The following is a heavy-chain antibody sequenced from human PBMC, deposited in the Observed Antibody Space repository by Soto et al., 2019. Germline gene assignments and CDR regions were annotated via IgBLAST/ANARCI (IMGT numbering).Heavy chain of an antibody. J-gene: IGHJ4*02. Sequence: GSGPTLVNPTQTLTLTCTFSGFSLSTSEVGVGWIRQPPGKALECLAVIYWDNDQRFSPSLKSRLTITKNTSKNQVVLTMTDMDPLDTATYYCARTYSSSWSYFDYWGQGALVTAPQ. V-gene: IGHV2-5*02. D-gene: IGHD6-13*01. CDR2: IYWDNDQ. CDR3: ARTYSSSWSYFDY. CDR1: GFSLSTSEVG.